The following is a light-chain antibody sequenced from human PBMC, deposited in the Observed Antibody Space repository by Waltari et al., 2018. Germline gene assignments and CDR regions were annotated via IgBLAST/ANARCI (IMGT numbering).Light chain of an antibody. CDR3: GTWDSSLSGAV. J-gene: IGLJ7*01. V-gene: IGLV1-51*02. CDR2: ENT. Sequence: QSVLTQPPSVSAAPGPRVPISCSGGSSNIGNNYVTWYRQFPGTAPKLLIYENTERPSGIPGRFSGSKSGTSATLDITGLQAGDEADYYCGTWDSSLSGAVFGGGTHLTVL. CDR1: SSNIGNNY.